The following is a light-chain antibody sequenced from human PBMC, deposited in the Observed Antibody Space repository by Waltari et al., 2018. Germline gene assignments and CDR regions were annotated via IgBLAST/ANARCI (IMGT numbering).Light chain of an antibody. CDR1: SGHSNYA. CDR3: ETGGFGIWR. Sequence: QLILTQSPSASAPLGASVKLTCTLSSGHSNYAIAWLQRQPEKGPRYLMKVNSDGSDIKGDGIPDRFSGSSSGADRYLTISSLQSEDEADYYCETGGFGIWRFGGGTKLTVL. J-gene: IGLJ2*01. V-gene: IGLV4-69*01. CDR2: VNSDGSD.